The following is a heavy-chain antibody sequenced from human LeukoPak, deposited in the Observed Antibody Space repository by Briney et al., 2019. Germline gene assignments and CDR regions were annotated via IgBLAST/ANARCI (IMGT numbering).Heavy chain of an antibody. CDR3: ARVGSGGLRYFDWPGSYHGMDV. CDR2: ISAYNGNT. Sequence: ASVKVSCKASGYTFTSYGISWVRQAPGQGLEWMGWISAYNGNTNYAQKLQGRVTMTTDTSTSTAYMELRSLRSDDTAVYYCARVGSGGLRYFDWPGSYHGMDVWGQGTTVTVPS. D-gene: IGHD3-9*01. J-gene: IGHJ6*02. V-gene: IGHV1-18*01. CDR1: GYTFTSYG.